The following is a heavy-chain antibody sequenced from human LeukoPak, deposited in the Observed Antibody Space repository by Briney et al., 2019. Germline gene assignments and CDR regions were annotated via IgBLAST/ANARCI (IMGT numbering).Heavy chain of an antibody. CDR3: AKGITMIYYYGMDV. CDR1: GFTFSSYA. V-gene: IGHV3-23*01. D-gene: IGHD3-22*01. J-gene: IGHJ6*02. Sequence: PGGSLRLSCAASGFTFSSYAMNWVRQAPGKGLEWVSAISGSGGSTYYADSVKGRFTISRDNSKNTLFLQMNSLRAEDTAVYYCAKGITMIYYYGMDVWGQGTTVTVSS. CDR2: ISGSGGST.